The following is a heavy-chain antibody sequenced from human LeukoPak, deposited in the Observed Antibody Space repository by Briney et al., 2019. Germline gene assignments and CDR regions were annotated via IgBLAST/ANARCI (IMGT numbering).Heavy chain of an antibody. Sequence: GGSLRLSCAASGFTFSNYGTHWVRRAPGKGLEWVIVISYDGSKEYYRDSVKGRFTISRDNSKNTVFLQMNNLGSEDTAVYYCAKAMPYHSSSWFDVFDIWGQGTMVTVSS. CDR2: ISYDGSKE. CDR3: AKAMPYHSSSWFDVFDI. V-gene: IGHV3-30*18. D-gene: IGHD6-13*01. J-gene: IGHJ3*02. CDR1: GFTFSNYG.